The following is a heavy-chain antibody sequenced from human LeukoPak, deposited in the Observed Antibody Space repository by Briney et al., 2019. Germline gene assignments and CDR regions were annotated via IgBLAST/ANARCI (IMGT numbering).Heavy chain of an antibody. D-gene: IGHD6-13*01. CDR1: GFTFSSYG. J-gene: IGHJ6*02. Sequence: GRSLRLSCAGSGFTFSSYGMQWVRQAPGKELEWVVVISYDGSNKYYADSVKGRFTISRDNSKNTLYLQMNSLRAEDTAVYYCAKDRSSSWHYYYYGMDVWGQRTTVTVSS. CDR2: ISYDGSNK. V-gene: IGHV3-30*18. CDR3: AKDRSSSWHYYYYGMDV.